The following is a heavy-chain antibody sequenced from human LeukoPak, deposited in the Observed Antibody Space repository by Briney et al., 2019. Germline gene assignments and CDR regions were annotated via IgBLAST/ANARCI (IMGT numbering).Heavy chain of an antibody. CDR3: ASHPPYDFWSGRLMDV. CDR1: GYTFSGSF. J-gene: IGHJ6*03. V-gene: IGHV1-2*02. D-gene: IGHD3-3*01. CDR2: INPNSGGT. Sequence: ASVRVSCTAPGYTFSGSFMHWVRQAPGQGLEWMGWINPNSGGTNYAQKFQGRVTMTRDTSISTAYMELSRLRSDDTAVYYCASHPPYDFWSGRLMDVWGKGTTVTVSS.